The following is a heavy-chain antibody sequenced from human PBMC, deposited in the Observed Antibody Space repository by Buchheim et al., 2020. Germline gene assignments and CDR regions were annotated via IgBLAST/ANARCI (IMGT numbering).Heavy chain of an antibody. CDR1: GFTFSSFE. Sequence: EVQLVESGGGLVQPGGSLRLSCAASGFTFSSFEMNWVRQAPGKGLEWVSYISNSGSIIYYADSVKGRFPISRDHAKKSLYLQMNSLRAEDTAVYYCARDPFIGVVTPHYYYMDVWGKGTT. CDR2: ISNSGSII. V-gene: IGHV3-48*03. D-gene: IGHD3-3*01. J-gene: IGHJ6*03. CDR3: ARDPFIGVVTPHYYYMDV.